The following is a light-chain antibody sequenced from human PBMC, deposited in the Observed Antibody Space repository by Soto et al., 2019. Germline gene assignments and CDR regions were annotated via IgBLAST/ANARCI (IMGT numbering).Light chain of an antibody. CDR1: QSVSSSY. V-gene: IGKV3-20*01. Sequence: MVLTQSPASLSLSAGERATLSCRASQSVSSSYLAWYQQKPGQAPRLLIYGASSRATGIPDRFSGSGSGTDFTLTISRLEPEDFAVYYCQQYGSSPPVTFGQGTKVDIK. CDR2: GAS. CDR3: QQYGSSPPVT. J-gene: IGKJ1*01.